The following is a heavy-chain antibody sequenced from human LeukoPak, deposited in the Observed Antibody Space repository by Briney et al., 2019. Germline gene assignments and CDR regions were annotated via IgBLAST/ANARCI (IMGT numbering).Heavy chain of an antibody. V-gene: IGHV3-21*01. J-gene: IGHJ6*02. Sequence: GGSLRLSCAASGFTVSSNYMNWVRQAPGKGLEWVSSISSSSSYIYYADSVKGRFTIPRDNAKNSLYLQMNSLRAEDTAVYYCARDSYGHYYYYYGMDVWGQGTTVTVSS. CDR2: ISSSSSYI. CDR1: GFTVSSNY. CDR3: ARDSYGHYYYYYGMDV. D-gene: IGHD5-18*01.